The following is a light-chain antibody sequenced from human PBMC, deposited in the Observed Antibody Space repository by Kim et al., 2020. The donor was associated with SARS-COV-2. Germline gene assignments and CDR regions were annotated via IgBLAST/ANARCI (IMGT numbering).Light chain of an antibody. CDR1: ESISSY. CDR3: QQYQSYPWT. Sequence: SASVGDRVTIACRASESISSYLAWYSQKPGKAPKLLMYEASSLERGVPSRFSGSGSGTEFTLTISSLQPDDFATYYCQQYQSYPWTFGQGTKLEI. J-gene: IGKJ2*01. CDR2: EAS. V-gene: IGKV1-5*03.